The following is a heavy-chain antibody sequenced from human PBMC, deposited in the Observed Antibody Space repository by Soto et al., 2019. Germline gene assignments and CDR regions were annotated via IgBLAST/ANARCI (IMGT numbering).Heavy chain of an antibody. V-gene: IGHV3-21*01. Sequence: GGSLRLSCAASGFTFSSYSMNWVRQAPGKGLEWVSSISSSSSYIYYADSVKGRFTISRDNAKNSLYLQMNSLRAEDTAVYYCARERGVRGRTSDYWGQGTLVTVSS. CDR3: ARERGVRGRTSDY. CDR2: ISSSSSYI. CDR1: GFTFSSYS. D-gene: IGHD3-10*01. J-gene: IGHJ4*02.